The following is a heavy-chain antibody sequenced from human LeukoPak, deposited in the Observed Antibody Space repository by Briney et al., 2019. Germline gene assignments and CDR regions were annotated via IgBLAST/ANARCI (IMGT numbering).Heavy chain of an antibody. CDR3: ARDTSSWNNVMSY. J-gene: IGHJ4*02. CDR2: ISDSSSYI. CDR1: GCTISTYY. D-gene: IGHD6-13*01. V-gene: IGHV3-21*01. Sequence: PGGSLRLSCAASGCTISTYYMNWVRQAPGKGLEWVSSISDSSSYIYYADSVKGRFTISRDNAKNSLYLQMNSLRAEDTAVYYCARDTSSWNNVMSYWGQGTLVTVSS.